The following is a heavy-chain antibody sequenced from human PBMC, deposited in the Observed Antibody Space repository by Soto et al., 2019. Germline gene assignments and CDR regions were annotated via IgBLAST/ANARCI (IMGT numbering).Heavy chain of an antibody. Sequence: SETLSLTCAVYGGSFSGYYWSWIRQPPGKGLEWIGEINHSGSTNYNPSLKSRVTISVDTSKNQFSLKLSSVTAADTAVYYCARAWVASSSRVYRHNRVVFDYWGQGTLVTVSS. CDR3: ARAWVASSSRVYRHNRVVFDY. CDR2: INHSGST. CDR1: GGSFSGYY. J-gene: IGHJ4*02. V-gene: IGHV4-34*01. D-gene: IGHD6-6*01.